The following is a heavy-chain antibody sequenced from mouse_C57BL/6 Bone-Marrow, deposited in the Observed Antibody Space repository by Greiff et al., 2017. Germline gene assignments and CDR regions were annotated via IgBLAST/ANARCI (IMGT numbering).Heavy chain of an antibody. D-gene: IGHD2-3*01. V-gene: IGHV2-5*01. CDR3: AKDGYYLFAY. Sequence: QVPLQQSGPGLVQPSQCLSITCKVSGFSLTSYGVHWVRQSPGKGLEWLGVIWRGGSTDYDAAFMSRLRITKDNSKSQVFFKMNRLHADDTAIYYCAKDGYYLFAYWGQGTLVTVSA. CDR2: IWRGGST. CDR1: GFSLTSYG. J-gene: IGHJ3*01.